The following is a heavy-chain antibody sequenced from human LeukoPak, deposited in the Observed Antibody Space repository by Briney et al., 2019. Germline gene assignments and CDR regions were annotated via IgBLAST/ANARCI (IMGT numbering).Heavy chain of an antibody. CDR2: ISGSGGTT. D-gene: IGHD5-18*01. CDR3: AKDPPTVMANAFHI. J-gene: IGHJ3*02. Sequence: GESLRLSCAASGFTFSSYGMSWVRQAPGKGLEWVSSISGSGGTTYYADSVKGRFTISRDNSKSTLYLQMNSLRADDTAVYSCAKDPPTVMANAFHIWGQGTMVTVS. CDR1: GFTFSSYG. V-gene: IGHV3-23*01.